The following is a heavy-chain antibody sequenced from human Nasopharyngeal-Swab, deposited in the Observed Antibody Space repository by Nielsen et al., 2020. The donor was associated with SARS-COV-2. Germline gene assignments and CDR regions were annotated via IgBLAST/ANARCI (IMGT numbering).Heavy chain of an antibody. CDR2: ISSSGSTI. Sequence: GGSLRLSCAASGFTFSDYYMSWIRQAPGKGLEWVSYISSSGSTIYYADSVKGRFTISRDNAKNSLYLQMNSLRAEDTAVYYCAKVTTRSHPNIWGQGTMVPSPQ. CDR3: AKVTTRSHPNI. D-gene: IGHD4-17*01. V-gene: IGHV3-11*01. J-gene: IGHJ3*02. CDR1: GFTFSDYY.